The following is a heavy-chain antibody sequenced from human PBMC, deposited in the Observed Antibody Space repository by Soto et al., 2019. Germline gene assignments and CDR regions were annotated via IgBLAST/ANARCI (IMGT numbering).Heavy chain of an antibody. CDR1: GGTFSSYA. CDR3: ARHDCISTSCYYYYYYGMDV. J-gene: IGHJ6*02. D-gene: IGHD2-2*01. Sequence: VKVSCKASGGTFSSYAISWVRQAPGQGLEWMGGIIPIFGTANYAQKFQGRVTITADESTSTAYMELSSLRSEDTAVYYCARHDCISTSCYYYYYYGMDVWGQGTTVTVSS. CDR2: IIPIFGTA. V-gene: IGHV1-69*01.